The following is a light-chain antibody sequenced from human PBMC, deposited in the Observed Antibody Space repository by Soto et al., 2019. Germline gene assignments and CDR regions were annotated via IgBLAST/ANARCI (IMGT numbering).Light chain of an antibody. CDR2: TLS. V-gene: IGKV2-40*01. CDR1: QRRLDRADRNTY. J-gene: IGKJ2*01. Sequence: DIVMTQTPLSLPVTPGETPSIACRSTQRRLDRADRNTYVEWYLQKPVQSQQLLISTLSYRASGVTDRFSGSGSGTAFTVKISRVEAEVVGVYYCMQRVEFPHTLGQGPKLEIK. CDR3: MQRVEFPHT.